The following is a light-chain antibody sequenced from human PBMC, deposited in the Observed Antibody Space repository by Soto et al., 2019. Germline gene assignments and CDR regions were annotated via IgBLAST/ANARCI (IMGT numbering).Light chain of an antibody. CDR2: DAS. J-gene: IGKJ5*01. CDR3: QQRSNWIT. Sequence: PGERATLSCRASQSVSSYLAWYQQKPGQAPRLLIYDASNRATGIPARFSGSGSGTDFTLTISSLEPEDFAVYFCQQRSNWITFGQGTRLEIK. CDR1: QSVSSY. V-gene: IGKV3-11*01.